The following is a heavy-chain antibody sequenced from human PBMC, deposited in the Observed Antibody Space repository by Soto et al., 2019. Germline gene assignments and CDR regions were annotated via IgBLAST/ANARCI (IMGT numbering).Heavy chain of an antibody. Sequence: GGSLSLSCAASGFPVSSNYMTWVRQAPGKGLEWVSLLYHGGATHYAASVKGRFSISSHSSQNTLFLQMNSLRTEDTATYYCVRGRYGSEIHWGQGTKVTVSS. CDR1: GFPVSSNY. J-gene: IGHJ4*02. CDR2: LYHGGAT. CDR3: VRGRYGSEIH. V-gene: IGHV3-53*04. D-gene: IGHD3-10*01.